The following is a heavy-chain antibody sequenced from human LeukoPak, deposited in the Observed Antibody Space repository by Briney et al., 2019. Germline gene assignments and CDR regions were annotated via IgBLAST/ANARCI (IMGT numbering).Heavy chain of an antibody. CDR2: ISGSGGST. Sequence: GGSLRLSCAASGFTFSSYGMSWVRQAPGKGLEWVSAISGSGGSTYYADSVKGRFTISRDNSKNTLYLQMNSLRAEDTAVYYCARGVPYYDILTGYPDYYFDYWGQGTLVTVSS. J-gene: IGHJ4*02. CDR1: GFTFSSYG. CDR3: ARGVPYYDILTGYPDYYFDY. V-gene: IGHV3-23*01. D-gene: IGHD3-9*01.